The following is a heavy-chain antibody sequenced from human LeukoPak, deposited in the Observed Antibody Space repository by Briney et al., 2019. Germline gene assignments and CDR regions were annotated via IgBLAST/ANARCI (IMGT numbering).Heavy chain of an antibody. V-gene: IGHV3-30-3*01. CDR2: ISYDGSNK. CDR1: GFTFSSYA. CDR3: ARGGARLVLYRGFDL. D-gene: IGHD3-9*01. J-gene: IGHJ5*02. Sequence: GGSLRLSCAASGFTFSSYAMHWVRQAPGKGLEWVAVISYDGSNKYYADSVKGRFTISRDNSKNTLYLQMNSLRAEDTAVYYCARGGARLVLYRGFDLWGQGTVVTVSS.